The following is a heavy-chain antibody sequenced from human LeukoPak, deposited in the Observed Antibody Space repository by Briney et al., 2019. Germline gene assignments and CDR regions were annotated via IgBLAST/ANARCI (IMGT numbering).Heavy chain of an antibody. Sequence: TSETLSLTCTVSGGSISSSSYYWGWIRQPPGKGLEWIGSIYYSGSTYYNPSLKSRVTISVDTSKNQFSLKLSSVTATDTAVFYCARHGARYSGYDYYFDYWGQGTLVTVSS. CDR1: GGSISSSSYY. D-gene: IGHD5-12*01. CDR3: ARHGARYSGYDYYFDY. CDR2: IYYSGST. V-gene: IGHV4-39*01. J-gene: IGHJ4*02.